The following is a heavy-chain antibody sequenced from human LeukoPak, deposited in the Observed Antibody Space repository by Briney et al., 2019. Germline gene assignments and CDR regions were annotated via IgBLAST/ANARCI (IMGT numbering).Heavy chain of an antibody. Sequence: ASVKVSCKASGYTFTSYAFTWVRQAPGQGLEWMGWISAYNGNTNYAQKLQGRVTMTTDTSTSTAHMELRSLRSDDTAVYYCARAAGGGYFDFWGQGTLVTVSS. CDR2: ISAYNGNT. J-gene: IGHJ4*02. CDR1: GYTFTSYA. D-gene: IGHD6-13*01. CDR3: ARAAGGGYFDF. V-gene: IGHV1-18*01.